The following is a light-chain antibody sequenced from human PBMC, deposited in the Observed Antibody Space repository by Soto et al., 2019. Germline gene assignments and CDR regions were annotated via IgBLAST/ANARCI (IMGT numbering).Light chain of an antibody. V-gene: IGKV3-20*01. J-gene: IGKJ1*01. Sequence: EIVLTQSPGTLSLSPGERATLSCRASQSVSSSYLAWYQQKPGQAPRLVIYASSTRATGIPDRFSGSGSGTDFTLSISRLEPEDSAVYYCQQYATSQTFGQGTKVDIK. CDR3: QQYATSQT. CDR2: ASS. CDR1: QSVSSSY.